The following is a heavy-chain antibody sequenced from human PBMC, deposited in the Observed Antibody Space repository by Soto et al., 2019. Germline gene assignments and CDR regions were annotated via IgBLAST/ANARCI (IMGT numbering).Heavy chain of an antibody. CDR3: ARGVSAGVDY. D-gene: IGHD1-26*01. Sequence: ASVKVSCKASGYSFTSLDVNWVRQTAGQGLEWMGWMEPSTGRTGYAQKFQGRVTMTRDTSINTAYMELTTLTSDDTAFYYCARGVSAGVDYWGQGTLVTVSS. CDR1: GYSFTSLD. J-gene: IGHJ4*02. V-gene: IGHV1-8*01. CDR2: MEPSTGRT.